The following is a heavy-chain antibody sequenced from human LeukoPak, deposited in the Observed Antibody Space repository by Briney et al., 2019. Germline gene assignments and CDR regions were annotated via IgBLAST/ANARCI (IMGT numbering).Heavy chain of an antibody. CDR3: VRERFHGSGAPKFDF. D-gene: IGHD3-10*01. Sequence: TGGSLRLSCAASGFIFSTYSMSWVRQAPGKGLEWVSCISGSGSYIYYADSVKGRFTISRDNAKNSLHLQVNSLRAEDTAVYYCVRERFHGSGAPKFDFWGQGTLVTVSS. CDR2: ISGSGSYI. CDR1: GFIFSTYS. J-gene: IGHJ4*02. V-gene: IGHV3-21*06.